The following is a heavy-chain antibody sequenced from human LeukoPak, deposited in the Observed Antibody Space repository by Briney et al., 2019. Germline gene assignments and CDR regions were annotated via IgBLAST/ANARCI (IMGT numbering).Heavy chain of an antibody. CDR2: INHSGST. V-gene: IGHV4-34*01. Sequence: PSETLSLTCTVSGGSISSHYWSWIRQPPGKGLEWIGEINHSGSTNYNPSLKSRVTISVDTSKNQFSLKLSAVTAADTAVYYCASSSGAAWLFDYWGQGTLVTVSS. J-gene: IGHJ4*02. CDR1: GGSISSHY. D-gene: IGHD5-12*01. CDR3: ASSSGAAWLFDY.